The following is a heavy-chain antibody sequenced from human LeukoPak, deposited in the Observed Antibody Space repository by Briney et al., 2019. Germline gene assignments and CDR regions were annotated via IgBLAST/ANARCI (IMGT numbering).Heavy chain of an antibody. D-gene: IGHD2-2*03. J-gene: IGHJ6*02. CDR3: ARGGYSLYYFYGMDV. CDR1: GYTFIGHY. Sequence: ASVKVSCKASGYTFIGHYLHWVRQAPGQGLEWMGWINPNSGGTSYAQKFQGRVTMTRDTSISTAYMELSRLRSDDTAVYYCARGGYSLYYFYGMDVWGQGTTVTASS. V-gene: IGHV1-2*02. CDR2: INPNSGGT.